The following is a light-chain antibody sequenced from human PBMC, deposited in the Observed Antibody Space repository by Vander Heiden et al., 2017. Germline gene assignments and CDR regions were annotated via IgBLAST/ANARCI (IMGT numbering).Light chain of an antibody. V-gene: IGLV1-44*01. Sequence: QPVASQSPSASGTPGQRVTISCSGGSSNIGGNTVNWYQQLPGTAPKLLIYFNDQRPLGVPARFSGSKSDTSASLAISGRQPEDEADYYCAAWDDSLNGLVFGTGTKVTVL. CDR2: FND. CDR3: AAWDDSLNGLV. CDR1: SSNIGGNT. J-gene: IGLJ1*01.